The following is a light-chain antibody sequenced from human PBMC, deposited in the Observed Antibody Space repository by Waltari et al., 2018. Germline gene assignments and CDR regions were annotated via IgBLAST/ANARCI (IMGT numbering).Light chain of an antibody. J-gene: IGKJ3*01. CDR3: QQSSSTPPFT. Sequence: DIQMTQSPSSLSASVGDRVTITCRASQSISSYLNWYQQKPGKAPKLLIYAASSLQSGGPSRFSGSGSGTDFTLTINSLQPEDFATYYCQQSSSTPPFTFGPGTKVDIK. CDR1: QSISSY. V-gene: IGKV1-39*01. CDR2: AAS.